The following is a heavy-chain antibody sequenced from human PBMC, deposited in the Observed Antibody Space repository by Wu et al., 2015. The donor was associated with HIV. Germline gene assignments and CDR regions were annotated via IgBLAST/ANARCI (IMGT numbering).Heavy chain of an antibody. V-gene: IGHV1-2*02. CDR1: GYTFIAYY. CDR3: ARRGPPYYYYMDV. J-gene: IGHJ6*03. CDR2: INPDTGDT. Sequence: QVQLVQSAVEVKKPGASVKVFCKVSGYTFIAYYIHWVRQAPGQGLEWMGWINPDTGDTNYEQKFQGRVTMTRDTSISTASMQLSRLTSDDTAVYYCARRGPPYYYYMDVWGKGTTVTVSS.